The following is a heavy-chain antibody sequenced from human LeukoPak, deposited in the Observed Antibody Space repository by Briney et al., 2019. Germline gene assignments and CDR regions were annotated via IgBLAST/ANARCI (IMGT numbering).Heavy chain of an antibody. J-gene: IGHJ6*02. V-gene: IGHV4-4*07. CDR1: GGSISSYY. D-gene: IGHD4-17*01. CDR3: AREGAITYGDYYFYYYYGMDV. Sequence: NSSETLSLTCTVSGGSISSYYWSWIRQPAGKGLEWIGRIYTSGSTNYNPSLKSRVTMSVDTSKNQLSLKLSSVTAADTAVYYCAREGAITYGDYYFYYYYGMDVWGQGTTVTVSS. CDR2: IYTSGST.